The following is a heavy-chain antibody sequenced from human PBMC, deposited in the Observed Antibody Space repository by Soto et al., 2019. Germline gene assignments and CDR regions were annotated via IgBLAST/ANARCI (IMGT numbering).Heavy chain of an antibody. CDR3: ARVGVDSSAFDY. CDR1: GYTFTSYG. CDR2: ISASGGNT. J-gene: IGHJ4*02. Sequence: GASVKVSCKASGYTFTSYGISWVRQAPGQGLEWMGIISASGGNTSYAQKFQGRVTMTRDTSATTAYMELSSLRFEDAAVYYCARVGVDSSAFDYWGQGTVVTVSS. V-gene: IGHV1-18*01. D-gene: IGHD3-22*01.